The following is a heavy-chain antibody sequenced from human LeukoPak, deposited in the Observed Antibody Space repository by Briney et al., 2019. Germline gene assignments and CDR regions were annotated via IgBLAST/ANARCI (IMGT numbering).Heavy chain of an antibody. D-gene: IGHD3-22*01. J-gene: IGHJ4*02. Sequence: GGSLRLSCSASGFTFSNCAMHWVRQAPGKGLEYVSAISTDGGGTYYADSVKGRFAISRDNSKDTLFLQMSSLRPEDTAVYYCVKRVAGSRGYDYWGQGTLVTVSS. CDR1: GFTFSNCA. V-gene: IGHV3-64D*06. CDR2: ISTDGGGT. CDR3: VKRVAGSRGYDY.